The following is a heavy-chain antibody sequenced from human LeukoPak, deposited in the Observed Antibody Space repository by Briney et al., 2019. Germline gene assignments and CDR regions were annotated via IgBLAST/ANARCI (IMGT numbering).Heavy chain of an antibody. J-gene: IGHJ4*02. D-gene: IGHD6-19*01. CDR2: ITGSSSMGSSGPFI. CDR3: ARDTSVVGTLRYFDY. CDR1: GFTFTTYS. V-gene: IGHV3-21*01. Sequence: KPGGSLRPSCAASGFTFTTYSMNWVRQAPGKGLEWVSSITGSSSMGSSGPFIYHADSVQGRFAISRDDAKNSLFLQMNRLRAEDTAVYYCARDTSVVGTLRYFDYWGQGALVTVSS.